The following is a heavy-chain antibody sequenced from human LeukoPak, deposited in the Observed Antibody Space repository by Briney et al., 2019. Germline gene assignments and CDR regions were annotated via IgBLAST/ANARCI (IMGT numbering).Heavy chain of an antibody. D-gene: IGHD3-22*01. V-gene: IGHV1-24*01. Sequence: GASVKVSCKVSGYTLTELSMHWVRQAPGKGLEWMGGFDPEDGETIYAQKFQGRVTMTEDTSTDTAYMELGSLRSEDTAVYYCATDYYDSSGYSHIGYWGQGTLVTVSS. J-gene: IGHJ4*02. CDR1: GYTLTELS. CDR2: FDPEDGET. CDR3: ATDYYDSSGYSHIGY.